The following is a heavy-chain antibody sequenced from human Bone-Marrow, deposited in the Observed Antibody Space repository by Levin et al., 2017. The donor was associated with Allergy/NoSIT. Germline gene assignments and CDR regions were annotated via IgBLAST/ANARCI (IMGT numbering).Heavy chain of an antibody. J-gene: IGHJ4*02. D-gene: IGHD3-22*01. V-gene: IGHV4-59*08. Sequence: PSETLSLTCTVSGDSIYNYFWSWIRQPPGKGLEWIGYISHSGSTRYNPSLRSRVSISVDTSKNHFSLKLNSVTAADTAVYYCARFFSSYHSGGYYQPNYFDYWGQGTLVTVSS. CDR2: ISHSGST. CDR1: GDSIYNYF. CDR3: ARFFSSYHSGGYYQPNYFDY.